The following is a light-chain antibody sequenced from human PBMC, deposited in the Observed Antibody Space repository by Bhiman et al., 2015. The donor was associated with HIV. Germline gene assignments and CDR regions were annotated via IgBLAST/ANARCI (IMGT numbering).Light chain of an antibody. Sequence: QSALTQPASVSGSPGQSISISCTGTSSDVGGYNYVSWYQQHPGKAPKLMIYDVSNRPSGISNRFSASKSGNTASLTISGLQAEDEADYYCSSYTISNTYVFGTGTKVTVL. CDR3: SSYTISNTYV. V-gene: IGLV2-14*03. CDR1: SSDVGGYNY. J-gene: IGLJ1*01. CDR2: DVS.